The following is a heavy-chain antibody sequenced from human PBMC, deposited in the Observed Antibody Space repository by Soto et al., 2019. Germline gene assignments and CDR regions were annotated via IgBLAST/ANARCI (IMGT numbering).Heavy chain of an antibody. CDR3: ARDKGVGAGPVDAFDI. V-gene: IGHV1-2*04. Sequence: ASVKVSCKASGYTFTGCYMHWVRQAPGQGLEWMGWINPNSGGTNYAQKFRGWVTMTRDTSISTAYMELSRLRSDDTAVYYCARDKGVGAGPVDAFDIWGQGTMVTVSS. J-gene: IGHJ3*02. D-gene: IGHD2-8*01. CDR1: GYTFTGCY. CDR2: INPNSGGT.